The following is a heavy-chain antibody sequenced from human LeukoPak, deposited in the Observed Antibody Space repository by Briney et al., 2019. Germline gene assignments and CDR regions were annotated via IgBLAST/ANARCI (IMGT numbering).Heavy chain of an antibody. V-gene: IGHV4-34*01. CDR3: ARAGAAAALYYYYYYMDV. Sequence: SETLSLTCAVYGGSFSGYYWSWIRQPPGKGLEWIGEINHSGSTNYNPSLKSRVTISVDTSKNQFSLKLSSVTAADTAVYYCARAGAAAALYYYYYYMDVWGKGTTVTVSS. CDR1: GGSFSGYY. J-gene: IGHJ6*03. D-gene: IGHD6-13*01. CDR2: INHSGST.